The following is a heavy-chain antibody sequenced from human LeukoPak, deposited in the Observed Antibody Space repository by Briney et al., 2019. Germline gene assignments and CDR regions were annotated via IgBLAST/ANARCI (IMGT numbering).Heavy chain of an antibody. J-gene: IGHJ4*02. V-gene: IGHV3-53*01. CDR2: IYGGGNI. CDR1: GFTVSSNY. D-gene: IGHD5-24*01. Sequence: GGSLRLSYAASGFTVSSNYMNWVRQAPGKGLEWVSVIYGGGNIYYADSVKGRFTISRDNSKNTLYLQMNSLRAEDTAVYYCARGAGYNYPYYFDYWGQGTLVTVSS. CDR3: ARGAGYNYPYYFDY.